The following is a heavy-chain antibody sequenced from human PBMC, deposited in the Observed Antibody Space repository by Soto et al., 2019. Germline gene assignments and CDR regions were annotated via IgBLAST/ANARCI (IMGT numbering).Heavy chain of an antibody. V-gene: IGHV1-3*01. Sequence: QVQLVQSGAEGKKPGASVKVSCQASGYTFTNYAMHWVLQAPGQRLEWMGWINAGNGNTKYSQKFQGRVTFTRDTSASTAYMELTSLRYEDTSVYYCANYCILGARIGHWGQGTLVTVSS. CDR2: INAGNGNT. J-gene: IGHJ4*02. D-gene: IGHD1-26*01. CDR1: GYTFTNYA. CDR3: ANYCILGARIGH.